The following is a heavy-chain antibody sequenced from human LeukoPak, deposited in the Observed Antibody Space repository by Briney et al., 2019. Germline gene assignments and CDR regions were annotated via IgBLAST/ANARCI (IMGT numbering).Heavy chain of an antibody. V-gene: IGHV3-23*01. CDR2: ISGSGGIT. CDR1: GFTFSSYA. J-gene: IGHJ4*02. Sequence: GGSLRLSCAASGFTFSSYAMSWVRQAPGKGLEWVSEISGSGGITYYADSVEGRFTISRDNSKNTLYPQMNSLRAEDTAVYYCARDLNSGDIVVVPAAIPDYWGQGTLVTVSS. D-gene: IGHD2-2*01. CDR3: ARDLNSGDIVVVPAAIPDY.